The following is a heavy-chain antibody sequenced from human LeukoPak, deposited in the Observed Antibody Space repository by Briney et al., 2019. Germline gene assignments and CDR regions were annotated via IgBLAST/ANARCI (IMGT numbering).Heavy chain of an antibody. V-gene: IGHV3-7*01. J-gene: IGHJ2*01. D-gene: IGHD5-24*01. CDR2: IKQDGREN. CDR3: AREDWLQPPRLNWYFDL. Sequence: GTLSLSCVASGFTFSGYWWSWVRQAPGKGLEWVANIKQDGRENYYVDSVKGRFTISRDNAKNSLFLQMTSLRAEDTAVYYCAREDWLQPPRLNWYFDLWGRGTLVTVSS. CDR1: GFTFSGYW.